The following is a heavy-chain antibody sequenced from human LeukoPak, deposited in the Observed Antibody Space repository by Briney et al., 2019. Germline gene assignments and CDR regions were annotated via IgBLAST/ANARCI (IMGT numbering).Heavy chain of an antibody. J-gene: IGHJ6*03. CDR3: AKDYGDYEDYYYYYMDV. CDR1: GFTFSSYS. D-gene: IGHD4-17*01. Sequence: GGSLRLSCAASGFTFSSYSMNWVRQAPGKGLEWVSSISSSSSYIYYADSVKGRFTISRDNAKNPLYLQMNSLRAEDTAVYYCAKDYGDYEDYYYYYMDVWGKGTTVTVSS. V-gene: IGHV3-21*01. CDR2: ISSSSSYI.